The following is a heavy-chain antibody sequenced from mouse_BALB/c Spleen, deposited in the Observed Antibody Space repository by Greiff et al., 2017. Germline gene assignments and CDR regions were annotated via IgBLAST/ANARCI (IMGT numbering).Heavy chain of an antibody. Sequence: VLLQQSDAGLVKPGASVKISCKASGYTFTDQAIRWVKQTPEQGLEWIGYISPGNGDIKYNEKFKGKAPLTADKSSSTAYMQLNSLTSEDSAVYFCNYDAMDYWGQGTSVTVSS. J-gene: IGHJ4*01. CDR2: ISPGNGDI. CDR3: NYDAMDY. D-gene: IGHD1-1*02. CDR1: GYTFTDQA. V-gene: IGHV1S53*02.